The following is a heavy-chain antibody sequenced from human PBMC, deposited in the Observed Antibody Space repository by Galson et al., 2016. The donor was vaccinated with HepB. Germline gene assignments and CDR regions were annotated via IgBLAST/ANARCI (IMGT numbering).Heavy chain of an antibody. CDR2: ISGSGSDT. D-gene: IGHD3-10*01. V-gene: IGHV3-11*06. CDR1: GFTFSDFY. Sequence: SLRLSCAVSGFTFSDFYMSWLRQAPGKGLEWLSYISGSGSDTIYADSLKGRFTISRDNAENSLFLQIHSLGVEDTAVYYCALVGSLAGSGTYDYWGQGTLVTASS. CDR3: ALVGSLAGSGTYDY. J-gene: IGHJ4*02.